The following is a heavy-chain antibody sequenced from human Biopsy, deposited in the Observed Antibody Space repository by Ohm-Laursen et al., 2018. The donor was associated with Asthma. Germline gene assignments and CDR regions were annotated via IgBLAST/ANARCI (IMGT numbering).Heavy chain of an antibody. D-gene: IGHD3-3*01. J-gene: IGHJ4*02. CDR3: ARGALARKRDDFWSAYYLY. CDR1: GFRLSDYF. CDR2: INPNSGAT. V-gene: IGHV1-2*06. Sequence: ASVKVSCKVSGFRLSDYFIHWVRQAPGQGLEWVGRINPNSGATKYAQKFQGRVTMTSDTSIATAYLELTRLTPDDTAIFYCARGALARKRDDFWSAYYLYWGQGTLVTVSS.